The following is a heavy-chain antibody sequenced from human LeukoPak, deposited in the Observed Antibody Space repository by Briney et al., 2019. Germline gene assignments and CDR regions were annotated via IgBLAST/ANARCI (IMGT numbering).Heavy chain of an antibody. J-gene: IGHJ4*02. D-gene: IGHD3-22*01. CDR3: GRLSGYYDSTDY. V-gene: IGHV4-59*08. CDR2: IYYSGSS. Sequence: PSETLSLTCTASGGPISSYYWSWIRQPPGKGLEWIGYIYYSGSSNYNPSLKSRVSILADKSKNQFPLKLSSLPAADTAVYYCGRLSGYYDSTDYWGQGTLVTVSS. CDR1: GGPISSYY.